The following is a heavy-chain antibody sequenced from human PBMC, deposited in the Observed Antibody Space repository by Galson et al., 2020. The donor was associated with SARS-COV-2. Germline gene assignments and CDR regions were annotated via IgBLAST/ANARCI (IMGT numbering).Heavy chain of an antibody. V-gene: IGHV3-11*01. CDR3: ARMTGRWAMDV. D-gene: IGHD1-26*01. J-gene: IGHJ6*02. CDR1: AFTFSDYY. CDR2: IGYSGFTI. Sequence: GGSLRLSCAASAFTFSDYYMSWIRQAPGKGLECVSYIGYSGFTIYYADSVKGRFTVSRDNAKNSLYLQMNSLRVEDTAVYYCARMTGRWAMDVWGQGTTVTVSS.